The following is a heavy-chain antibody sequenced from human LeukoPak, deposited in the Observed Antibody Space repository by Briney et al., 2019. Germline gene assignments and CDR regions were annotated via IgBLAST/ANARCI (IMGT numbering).Heavy chain of an antibody. V-gene: IGHV3-48*03. CDR2: ISSSGDTR. Sequence: GGSLRLSCAASGFTLSNYEVSWVRQAPGEGLECVSYISSSGDTRYYTDSVKGRFTLSRDSARNTVGLQMNSLRDGDTSVYYCAGAGDCSDDNCRPRLWMVGAFDLWGQGTMVTVSS. D-gene: IGHD2-15*01. CDR3: AGAGDCSDDNCRPRLWMVGAFDL. J-gene: IGHJ3*01. CDR1: GFTLSNYE.